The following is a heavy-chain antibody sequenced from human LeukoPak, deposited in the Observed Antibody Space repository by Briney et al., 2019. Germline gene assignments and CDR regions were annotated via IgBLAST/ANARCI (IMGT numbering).Heavy chain of an antibody. J-gene: IGHJ3*02. CDR3: ARISESYYDAFDI. CDR1: GFTFSSYW. D-gene: IGHD1-26*01. V-gene: IGHV3-7*01. Sequence: GGSLRLSCAASGFTFSSYWMSWVRQAPGKGLEWVANIKQDGSEKYYVDSVKGRFTISRDNAKNSLYLQMNSLRAEDTAVYYCARISESYYDAFDIWGQGTMVTVSS. CDR2: IKQDGSEK.